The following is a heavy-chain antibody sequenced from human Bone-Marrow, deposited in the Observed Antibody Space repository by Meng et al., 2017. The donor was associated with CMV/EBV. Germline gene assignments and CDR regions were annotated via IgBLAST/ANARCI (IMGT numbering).Heavy chain of an antibody. CDR3: ARGTSTSCPEGFDY. D-gene: IGHD2-2*01. Sequence: ASVKVSCKASGYTFTHYYMHWVRQAPGQGLEWMGWINPKSGATESAQKFQGRVTMTRDTSISTVYMELSRLTSDDTAVYSCARGTSTSCPEGFDYWGQGTLVTVSS. CDR1: GYTFTHYY. J-gene: IGHJ4*02. CDR2: INPKSGAT. V-gene: IGHV1-2*02.